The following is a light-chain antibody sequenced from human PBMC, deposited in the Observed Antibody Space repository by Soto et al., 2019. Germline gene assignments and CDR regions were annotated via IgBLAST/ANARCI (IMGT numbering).Light chain of an antibody. J-gene: IGKJ1*01. V-gene: IGKV3-15*01. CDR2: DAS. CDR3: QKYNSAPRT. CDR1: QSIGTY. Sequence: ETVMTQASPTLPLASGERGIVSCRASQSIGTYLAWYQQKRGQSPRLLIYDASTRATGIPARFSGSGSGTDFTLTISSLQPEDVATYYCQKYNSAPRTFGQGTKVDIK.